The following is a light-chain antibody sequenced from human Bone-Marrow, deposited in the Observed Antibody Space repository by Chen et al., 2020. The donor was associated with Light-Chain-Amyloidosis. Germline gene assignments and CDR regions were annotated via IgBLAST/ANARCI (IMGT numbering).Light chain of an antibody. V-gene: IGLV3-25*03. CDR3: QSADSSGTYEVI. CDR2: RDT. CDR1: DLPTKY. J-gene: IGLJ2*01. Sequence: SYELTQPPSVSASPGQTARLTCSGDDLPTKYAYWYQQKPGQAPVPVIHRDTERPSGISEGFSGSSSGTTATLTISGVQAEDEADYHCQSADSSGTYEVIFGGGTKLTVL.